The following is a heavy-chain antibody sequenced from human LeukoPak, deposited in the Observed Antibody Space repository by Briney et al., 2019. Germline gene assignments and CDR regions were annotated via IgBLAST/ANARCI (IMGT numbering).Heavy chain of an antibody. J-gene: IGHJ4*02. CDR3: ARGGDYYDSSGLFDY. Sequence: SVKVSCKASGGTFSSYAISWVRQAPGQGLEWMGGIIPIFGTANYAQKFQGRVTITADKSTSTAYMELSSLRSEDTAVYYCARGGDYYDSSGLFDYWGQGTLVTVSS. CDR1: GGTFSSYA. CDR2: IIPIFGTA. D-gene: IGHD3-22*01. V-gene: IGHV1-69*06.